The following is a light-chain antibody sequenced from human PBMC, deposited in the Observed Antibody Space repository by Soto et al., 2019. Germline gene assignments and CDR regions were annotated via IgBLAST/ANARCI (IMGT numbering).Light chain of an antibody. Sequence: QSVLTQPPSVSGAPGQRVTISCTGSSSNIGAGYDVQWYQQLPGTAPKLLIYGNMNRPSGVPDRFSCSKSGTSASLAITGLQAEDEADYYCHSYDSSLSAVVFGGGTKVTVL. CDR1: SSNIGAGYD. V-gene: IGLV1-40*01. CDR3: HSYDSSLSAVV. J-gene: IGLJ2*01. CDR2: GNM.